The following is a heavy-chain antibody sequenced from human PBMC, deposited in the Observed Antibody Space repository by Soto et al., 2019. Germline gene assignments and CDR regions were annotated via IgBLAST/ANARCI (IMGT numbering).Heavy chain of an antibody. V-gene: IGHV3-30-3*01. CDR3: ASDQPYYRLRYFDWLLYAPLDI. D-gene: IGHD3-9*01. CDR2: ISYDGANK. J-gene: IGHJ3*02. CDR1: GFTFSSYA. Sequence: QVQLVESGGGVVQPGRSLRLSCAASGFTFSSYAMHWVRLAPGKGLEWVTIISYDGANKYYADSVKGRFTISRDNSKNALYLEMNSLSAEDTAVYYCASDQPYYRLRYFDWLLYAPLDIWGQGTMVTVSS.